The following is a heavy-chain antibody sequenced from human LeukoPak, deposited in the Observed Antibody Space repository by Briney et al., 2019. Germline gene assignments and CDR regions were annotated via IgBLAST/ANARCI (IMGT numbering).Heavy chain of an antibody. J-gene: IGHJ4*02. D-gene: IGHD1-26*01. CDR2: IYYSGST. CDR1: GGSISSYY. V-gene: IGHV4-59*12. Sequence: SETLSLTCTVSGGSISSYYWSWIRQPPGKGLEWIGYIYYSGSTNCNPSLKSRVTISVDTSKNQFSLKLSSVTAADTAVYYCAGRTSKVGAARGDYFDYWGQGTLVTVSS. CDR3: AGRTSKVGAARGDYFDY.